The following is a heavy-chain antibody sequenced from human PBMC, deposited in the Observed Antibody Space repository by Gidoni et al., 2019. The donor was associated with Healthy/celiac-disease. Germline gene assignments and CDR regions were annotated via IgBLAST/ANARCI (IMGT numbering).Heavy chain of an antibody. J-gene: IGHJ4*02. CDR2: IYYSGST. D-gene: IGHD5-12*01. Sequence: QLQLPESGPGLVKPYETLSPTCPLPGCALSSSSYYWCWSRQPPGKGLECIGSIYYSGSTYYNPSLKSPVTISVDTSKNQFSLKLSSVTAADTAVYYCASKEDGYNGYFGYWGQGTLVTVSS. CDR1: GCALSSSSYY. V-gene: IGHV4-39*01. CDR3: ASKEDGYNGYFGY.